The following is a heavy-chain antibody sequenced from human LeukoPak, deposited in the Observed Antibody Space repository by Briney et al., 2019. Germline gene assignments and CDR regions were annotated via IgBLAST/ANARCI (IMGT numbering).Heavy chain of an antibody. D-gene: IGHD2-2*01. CDR1: GFTFSSYS. V-gene: IGHV3-21*01. CDR2: ISSSSSYI. J-gene: IGHJ4*02. Sequence: GGSLRLSCAASGFTFSSYSMNWVRQAPGKGLDCVSSISSSSSYIYYADSVKGRFTISRDNAKNSLYLQMNSLRAEDTAVYYCARDECSSTSCPTGYWGQGTLVTVSS. CDR3: ARDECSSTSCPTGY.